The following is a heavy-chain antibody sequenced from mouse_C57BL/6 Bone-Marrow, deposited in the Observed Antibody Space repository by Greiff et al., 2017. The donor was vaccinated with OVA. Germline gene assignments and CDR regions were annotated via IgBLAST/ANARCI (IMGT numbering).Heavy chain of an antibody. V-gene: IGHV5-16*01. CDR2: INYDGSST. CDR1: GFTFRDYY. Sequence: EVKVVESEGGLVQPGSSMKLSCTASGFTFRDYYMAWVRQVPEKGLEWVANINYDGSSTYYLDSLKSRFIISRDNAKNILYLQMSSLKSEDTATYYCARGYYAMDYWGQGTSVTVSS. J-gene: IGHJ4*01. CDR3: ARGYYAMDY.